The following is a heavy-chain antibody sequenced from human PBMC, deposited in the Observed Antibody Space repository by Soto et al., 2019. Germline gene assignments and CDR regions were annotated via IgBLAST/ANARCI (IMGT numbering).Heavy chain of an antibody. CDR2: ISYDESNT. CDR1: GFPFSSYG. J-gene: IGHJ4*02. Sequence: QVQLVESGGGVVQPGSSLRLSCVASGFPFSSYGMHWVRQAPGKGLEWVAIISYDESNTYYAASVKGRFTISRDNSKNTLYLQMNSLRAEDTSVYYCAKEGGLSGSYYISSSYYFDYWGQGTLVTVSS. V-gene: IGHV3-30*18. CDR3: AKEGGLSGSYYISSSYYFDY. D-gene: IGHD1-26*01.